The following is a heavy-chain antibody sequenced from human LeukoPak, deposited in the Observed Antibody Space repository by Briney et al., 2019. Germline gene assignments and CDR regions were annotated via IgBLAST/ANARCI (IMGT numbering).Heavy chain of an antibody. CDR2: INPNSGGT. CDR1: GYTFTGYY. Sequence: ASVKVSCKASGYTFTGYYMHWVRQPPRQGLEWMGWINPNSGGTNYAQKFQGRVTMTRDTSISTAYMELSRLRSDDTAVYYCARETYCSRSSCYKNWGQGTLVTVSS. J-gene: IGHJ4*02. V-gene: IGHV1-2*02. D-gene: IGHD2-2*02. CDR3: ARETYCSRSSCYKN.